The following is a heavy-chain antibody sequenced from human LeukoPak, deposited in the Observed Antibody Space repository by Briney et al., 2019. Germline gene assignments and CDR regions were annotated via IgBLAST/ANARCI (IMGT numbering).Heavy chain of an antibody. V-gene: IGHV4-59*01. D-gene: IGHD3-9*01. CDR1: GGSFSSYY. CDR2: IDHSGST. Sequence: SETLSLTCTVSGGSFSSYYWTWIRQPPGKGLEWIGYIDHSGSTNYNPSLKSRVSISSDTSKNQFSLELSSVTAADTAVYYCARGGYDILTGYPSGHFDYWGQGTLVTVSS. CDR3: ARGGYDILTGYPSGHFDY. J-gene: IGHJ4*02.